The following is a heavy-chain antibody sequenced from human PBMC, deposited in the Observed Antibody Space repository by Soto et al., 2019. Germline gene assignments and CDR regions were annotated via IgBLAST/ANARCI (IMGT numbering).Heavy chain of an antibody. D-gene: IGHD3-10*01. CDR2: ITNTGGDT. J-gene: IGHJ4*02. Sequence: GGSLRLSCAASGFTFSSNAMTWVRRAPGKGLGWVSVITNTGGDTLYADSVKGRFTMSRDNSKNILYLQMNSLRAEDTAIYYCARASGESYPGSRVFDSWGQGTRVTVS. CDR3: ARASGESYPGSRVFDS. CDR1: GFTFSSNA. V-gene: IGHV3-23*01.